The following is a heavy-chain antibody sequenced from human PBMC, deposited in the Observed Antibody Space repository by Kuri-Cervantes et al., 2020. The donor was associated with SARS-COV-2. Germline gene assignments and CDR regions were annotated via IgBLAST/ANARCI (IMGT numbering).Heavy chain of an antibody. J-gene: IGHJ3*02. V-gene: IGHV3-53*01. CDR3: ARRESWKGDFDI. CDR2: IYSGGGT. CDR1: GFTVSSNY. Sequence: GGSLRLSCAASGFTVSSNYMSWVRQAPGKGLEWVSVIYSGGGTYYADSVKGRFTISRDNYKNTLYLQMNSLRAEDTAVYYCARRESWKGDFDIWGQGTIVTVSS. D-gene: IGHD1-1*01.